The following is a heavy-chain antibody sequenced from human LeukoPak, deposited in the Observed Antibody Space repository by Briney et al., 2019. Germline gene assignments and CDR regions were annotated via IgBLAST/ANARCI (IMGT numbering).Heavy chain of an antibody. J-gene: IGHJ4*02. CDR2: IRSKAYGGTT. CDR3: SLYGSGSYEEDYFDY. Sequence: GGSLRLSCAASGFTLSDYTMNWVRQAPGKGLEWVGFIRSKAYGGTTEYAASVKGRFTISRDDSKSIAYLQMNSLKTEDTAVYYCSLYGSGSYEEDYFDYWGQGTLVTVSS. D-gene: IGHD3-10*01. CDR1: GFTLSDYT. V-gene: IGHV3-49*04.